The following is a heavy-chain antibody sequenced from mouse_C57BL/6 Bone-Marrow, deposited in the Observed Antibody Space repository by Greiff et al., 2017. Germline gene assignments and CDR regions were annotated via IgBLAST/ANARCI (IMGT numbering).Heavy chain of an antibody. Sequence: QVQLQQSGAELARPGASVKLSCKASGYTFTSYGISWVKQRTGQGLEWIGEIYPRSGNTYYNEKFKGKATLTADKSSSTAYMGLRSLTSEDSAVYFGTRNWYYFDYWGQGTTLTVSS. CDR1: GYTFTSYG. CDR3: TRNWYYFDY. V-gene: IGHV1-81*01. D-gene: IGHD4-1*01. J-gene: IGHJ2*01. CDR2: IYPRSGNT.